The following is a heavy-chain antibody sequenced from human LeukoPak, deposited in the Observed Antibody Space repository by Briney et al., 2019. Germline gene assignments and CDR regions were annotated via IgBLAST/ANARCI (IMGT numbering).Heavy chain of an antibody. Sequence: PGGSLRLSCAASGFTFNNYGMHWVRQAPGKGLEWVAVISYDGSNKYYADSVKGRFTISRDNSKNTLYLQMNSLRAEDTAVYYCARKGYSSGRTHFDYWGQGTLVTVSS. CDR2: ISYDGSNK. CDR1: GFTFNNYG. CDR3: ARKGYSSGRTHFDY. J-gene: IGHJ4*02. D-gene: IGHD6-19*01. V-gene: IGHV3-30*03.